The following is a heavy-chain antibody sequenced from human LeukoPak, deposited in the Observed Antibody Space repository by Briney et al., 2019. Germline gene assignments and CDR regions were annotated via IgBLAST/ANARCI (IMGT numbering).Heavy chain of an antibody. CDR2: TYYRSKWYN. CDR1: GDSVSSKNGA. V-gene: IGHV6-1*01. D-gene: IGHD1-14*01. Sequence: SQTLSLTCAVSGDSVSSKNGAWNWIRQSPSRGLEWLGRTYYRSKWYNDYAESMEGRMTISQDTSKNQYSLYLNSVTPDDTAVYYCARDSGTTGWHTFDYWGQGTLVTVSS. J-gene: IGHJ4*02. CDR3: ARDSGTTGWHTFDY.